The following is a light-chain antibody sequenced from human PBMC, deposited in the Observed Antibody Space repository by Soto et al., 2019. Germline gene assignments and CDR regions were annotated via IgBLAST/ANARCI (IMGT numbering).Light chain of an antibody. CDR3: GTWESYLSVGV. CDR1: NGDVGSYDL. V-gene: IGLV1-51*01. Sequence: QPVLTQPASVSGSPGQSITISCTGTNGDVGSYDLVSWYQRYPGEAPKLIIYDNNKRPSGIPDRFSGSKSGTSATLGITGLQTADEADYYCGTWESYLSVGVFGGGTQLTVL. J-gene: IGLJ2*01. CDR2: DNN.